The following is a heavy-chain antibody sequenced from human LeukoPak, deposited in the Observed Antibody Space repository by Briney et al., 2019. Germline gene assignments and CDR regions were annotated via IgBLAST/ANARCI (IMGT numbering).Heavy chain of an antibody. CDR2: INSDGGST. CDR1: GFTFSSFW. CDR3: ARRRERGASDAFAF. D-gene: IGHD3-16*01. V-gene: IGHV3-74*01. J-gene: IGHJ3*01. Sequence: PGGSLRLSCAASGFTFSSFWMYWVSQAPGKGLVWVSRINSDGGSTTYADSVKGRFTISRDNAKNTVYLQMNSLRAEDAAVYYCARRRERGASDAFAFWGQGTMVTVSS.